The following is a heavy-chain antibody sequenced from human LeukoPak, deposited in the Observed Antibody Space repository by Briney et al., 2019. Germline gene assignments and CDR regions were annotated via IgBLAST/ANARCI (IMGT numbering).Heavy chain of an antibody. CDR3: ATGPRNDP. V-gene: IGHV1-8*01. CDR1: RYTFTKWE. CDR2: VHPDNGNT. D-gene: IGHD1-14*01. J-gene: IGHJ5*02. Sequence: ASVKVSCKTSRYTFTKWEINWVRQAAVQGLECLGWVHPDNGNTYYAQRFRGRVTMSRDSSTTTAYMELSGLRSNVTAVYFCATGPRNDPWGQGTLVTVSS.